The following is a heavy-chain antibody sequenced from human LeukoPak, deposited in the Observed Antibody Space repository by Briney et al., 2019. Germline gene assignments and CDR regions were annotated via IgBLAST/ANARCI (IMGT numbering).Heavy chain of an antibody. CDR2: ISYDGSNK. Sequence: GRSLRLSCAASGFTFSSYAMHWVRQAPGKGLEWVAVISYDGSNKYYADSVKGRFTISRDNSKNTLYLQMNSLRAEDTAVYYCARDPGNCSGGSCYYFDYWGQGTLVTVSS. CDR1: GFTFSSYA. V-gene: IGHV3-30-3*01. CDR3: ARDPGNCSGGSCYYFDY. D-gene: IGHD2-15*01. J-gene: IGHJ4*02.